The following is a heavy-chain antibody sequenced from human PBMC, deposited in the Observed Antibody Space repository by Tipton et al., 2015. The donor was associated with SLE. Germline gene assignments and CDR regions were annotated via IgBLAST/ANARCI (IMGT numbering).Heavy chain of an antibody. V-gene: IGHV4-4*02. J-gene: IGHJ4*02. CDR3: ARGGSVIYYDSSGYPDY. CDR1: GGSISSSNW. CDR2: IYHSGST. D-gene: IGHD3-22*01. Sequence: TLSLTCAVSGGSISSSNWWSWVRQPPGKGLEWIGEIYHSGSTNYNPSLKSRVTISVDTSKNQFSLKLSSVTAADTAVYYCARGGSVIYYDSSGYPDYWGQGTLVTVSS.